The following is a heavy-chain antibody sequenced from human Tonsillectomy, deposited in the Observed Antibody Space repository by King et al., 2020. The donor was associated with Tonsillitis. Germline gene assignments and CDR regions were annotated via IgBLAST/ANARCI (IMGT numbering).Heavy chain of an antibody. CDR1: GGSISSYY. CDR2: IYYSGST. J-gene: IGHJ3*02. Sequence: VQLQESGPGLVKPSETLSLTCTVSGGSISSYYWSWIRQPPGKGLEWIGYIYYSGSTNYNPSLKSRVTISVDTSKNQFSLKLSSVTAADTAVYYCARGPDYGGNSVDDAFDIWGQGTMVTVSS. V-gene: IGHV4-59*01. D-gene: IGHD4-23*01. CDR3: ARGPDYGGNSVDDAFDI.